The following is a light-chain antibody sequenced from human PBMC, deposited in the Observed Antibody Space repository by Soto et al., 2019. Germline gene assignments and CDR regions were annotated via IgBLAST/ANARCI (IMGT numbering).Light chain of an antibody. CDR2: DVS. J-gene: IGLJ1*01. V-gene: IGLV2-11*01. CDR3: CSYATTFYV. Sequence: QSVLTQPRSVSGSPGQSVTISCTGPTIDVDSSNYVSWYQQHPGKAPKLMIYDVSERPSGVPDRSSGSKSGSTASLTISGLQAEDEADYYCCSYATTFYVFGSGTKVTVL. CDR1: TIDVDSSNY.